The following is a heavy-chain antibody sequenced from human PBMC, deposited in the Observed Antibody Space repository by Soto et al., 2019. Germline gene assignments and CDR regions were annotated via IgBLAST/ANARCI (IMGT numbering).Heavy chain of an antibody. CDR2: ICSSSSYT. CDR3: ARIRYCSSTSCSPYWYFDL. Sequence: QVQLVESGGGLVKPGGSLRLSCAASGFTFSDYYMSWIRQAPGKGLEWVSYICSSSSYTNYADSVKGRFTISRDNAKNSLYLQMNSLRAEDTAVYYCARIRYCSSTSCSPYWYFDLWGRGTLVTVSS. J-gene: IGHJ2*01. V-gene: IGHV3-11*05. D-gene: IGHD2-2*01. CDR1: GFTFSDYY.